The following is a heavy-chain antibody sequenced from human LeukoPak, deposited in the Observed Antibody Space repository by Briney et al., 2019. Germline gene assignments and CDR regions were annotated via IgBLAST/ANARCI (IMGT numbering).Heavy chain of an antibody. D-gene: IGHD6-6*01. CDR2: INTDGSTT. CDR1: GFTFSSNW. Sequence: GGSLRLSCEASGFTFSSNWMHWVRQAPGKGLVWVSRINTDGSTTKYADSVQGRFTISRDNAKNTLYLQMNSLRAEDTAVYYCARDWEYSRSSPTNHFDYWGQGTLVTVSS. J-gene: IGHJ4*02. V-gene: IGHV3-74*03. CDR3: ARDWEYSRSSPTNHFDY.